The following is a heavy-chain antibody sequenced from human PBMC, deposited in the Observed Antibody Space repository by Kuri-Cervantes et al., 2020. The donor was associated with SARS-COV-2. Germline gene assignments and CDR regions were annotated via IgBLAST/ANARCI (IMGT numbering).Heavy chain of an antibody. J-gene: IGHJ4*02. V-gene: IGHV3-33*01. CDR3: SRDRGYSGTSSPVY. D-gene: IGHD1-26*01. Sequence: GGSLRLSCAASGFTFSSYGMHWVRQAPGKGLEWVAVIWYDGSNKYYVESVKGRFTISRDNAKKSLLLQMNSLRAEDTAIYYCSRDRGYSGTSSPVYWGQGTLVTVSS. CDR1: GFTFSSYG. CDR2: IWYDGSNK.